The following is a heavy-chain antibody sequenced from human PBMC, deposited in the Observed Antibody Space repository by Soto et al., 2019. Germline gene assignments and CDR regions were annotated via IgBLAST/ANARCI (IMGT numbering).Heavy chain of an antibody. D-gene: IGHD6-13*01. CDR2: ISHHGSDI. V-gene: IGHV3-30*18. J-gene: IGHJ4*02. CDR3: AKDRSGSWTLDY. Sequence: GGSLRLSCVASGFTFSNAWMSWVRQAPGQGLEWVAQISHHGSDIHYADSVKGRFTISRDNSGNTLYLQMNSLGAEDTAVYFCAKDRSGSWTLDYWGQGTLVTVSS. CDR1: GFTFSNAW.